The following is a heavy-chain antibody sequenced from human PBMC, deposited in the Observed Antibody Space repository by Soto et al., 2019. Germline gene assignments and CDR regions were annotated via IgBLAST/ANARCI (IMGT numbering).Heavy chain of an antibody. CDR1: GGSISSGGYS. D-gene: IGHD6-19*01. V-gene: IGHV4-30-2*01. CDR3: ARAGGLGAVAADY. CDR2: IYHSGSI. Sequence: QLQLQESGSGLVKPSQTLSLTCAVSGGSISSGGYSWSWIRQPPGKGLEWIGYIYHSGSIYYNPSLKSRVTISVDRSKNQFALKLSSVTAADTAVYYCARAGGLGAVAADYWGQGTLVTVSS. J-gene: IGHJ4*02.